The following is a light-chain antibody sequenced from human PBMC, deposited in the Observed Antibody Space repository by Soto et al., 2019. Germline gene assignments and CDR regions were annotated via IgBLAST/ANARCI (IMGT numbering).Light chain of an antibody. CDR3: QQYNTYLWT. CDR2: DAS. J-gene: IGKJ1*01. CDR1: ESISNL. V-gene: IGKV1-5*01. Sequence: DIQINPSPSTPSAPFGEGVTNSCRANESISNLLAWYQQKPGKAPKLLIYDASSLESGVPSRFRGSGSGTEFTLTISSLQPDDFATYYCQQYNTYLWTFGQGTKVDIK.